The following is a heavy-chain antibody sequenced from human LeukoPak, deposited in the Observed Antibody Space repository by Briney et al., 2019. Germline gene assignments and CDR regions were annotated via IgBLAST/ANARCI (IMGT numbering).Heavy chain of an antibody. V-gene: IGHV1-69*05. CDR3: ARDRRAARLPLYYFDY. Sequence: SVKVSCKASGYTFTSYDINWVRQATGQGLEWMGGIIPIFGTANYAQKFQGRVTITTDESTSTAYMELSSLRSEDTAVYYCARDRRAARLPLYYFDYWGQGTLVTVSS. J-gene: IGHJ4*02. CDR1: GYTFTSYD. D-gene: IGHD6-6*01. CDR2: IIPIFGTA.